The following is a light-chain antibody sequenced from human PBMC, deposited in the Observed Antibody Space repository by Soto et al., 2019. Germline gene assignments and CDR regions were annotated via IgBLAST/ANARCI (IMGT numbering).Light chain of an antibody. J-gene: IGKJ1*01. V-gene: IGKV3-20*01. CDR1: QSVSSCY. CDR3: QQYGSSLWT. Sequence: EIVLTQSPGTMSLSPAGRATLSCRASQSVSSCYLAWYQQKPGQAPRLLIYDASSRATGIPDRFSGSGSGTDFTLTISRLEPEDFAVYYCQQYGSSLWTFGQGTKVEIK. CDR2: DAS.